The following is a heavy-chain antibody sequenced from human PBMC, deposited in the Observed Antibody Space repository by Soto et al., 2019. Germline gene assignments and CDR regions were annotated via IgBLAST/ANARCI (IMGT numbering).Heavy chain of an antibody. Sequence: PGGSLRLSCSASGFIFSESTIYWVRQVPGKGLEAISAVSTSGRSTYYADSVKDRFTISRDNSKNSLYLQMNSLRAEDTAVYYCASAPSYYDFWSGYYHPRYFDYWGQGTLVTVSS. D-gene: IGHD3-3*01. J-gene: IGHJ4*02. CDR1: GFIFSEST. V-gene: IGHV3-64*04. CDR2: VSTSGRST. CDR3: ASAPSYYDFWSGYYHPRYFDY.